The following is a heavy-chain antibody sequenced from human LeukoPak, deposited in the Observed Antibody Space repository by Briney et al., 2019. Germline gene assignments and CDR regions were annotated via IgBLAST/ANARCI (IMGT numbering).Heavy chain of an antibody. CDR3: ARRKSDRSSWFPGISNYFDY. J-gene: IGHJ4*02. CDR1: GGSFSGYY. CDR2: INHSGSI. V-gene: IGHV4-34*01. D-gene: IGHD6-13*01. Sequence: SETLSLTCAVYGGSFSGYYWSWIRQPPGKGLEWIGEINHSGSINYNPSLKSRVTVSVDTSKNQFSLKLSSVTAADTAVYYCARRKSDRSSWFPGISNYFDYWGQGALVTVPS.